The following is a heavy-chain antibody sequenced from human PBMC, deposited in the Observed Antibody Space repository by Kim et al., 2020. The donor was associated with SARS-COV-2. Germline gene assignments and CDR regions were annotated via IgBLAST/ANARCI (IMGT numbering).Heavy chain of an antibody. Sequence: GGSLRLSCAASGFTFSSYAMHWVRQAPGKGLEWVAVISYDGSNKYYADSVKGRFTISRDNSKNTLYLQMNNLRAEDTAVYYCARDLGPITMVRGVPDYY. CDR1: GFTFSSYA. V-gene: IGHV3-30-3*01. J-gene: IGHJ6*01. CDR3: ARDLGPITMVRGVPDYY. D-gene: IGHD3-10*01. CDR2: ISYDGSNK.